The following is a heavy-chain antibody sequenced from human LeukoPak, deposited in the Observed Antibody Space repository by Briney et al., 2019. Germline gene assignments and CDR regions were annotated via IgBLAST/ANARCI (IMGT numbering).Heavy chain of an antibody. Sequence: WASVTVSCTASGYTFTSYYMHWVRQAPGQGLEWMGIINPSGGSTSYAQKFQGRVTMTRDTSTSTVYMELSSLRSEDTAVYYCARELGWLLRTPPILQEDYWGQGTLVTVSS. V-gene: IGHV1-46*01. CDR3: ARELGWLLRTPPILQEDY. D-gene: IGHD5-24*01. J-gene: IGHJ4*02. CDR1: GYTFTSYY. CDR2: INPSGGST.